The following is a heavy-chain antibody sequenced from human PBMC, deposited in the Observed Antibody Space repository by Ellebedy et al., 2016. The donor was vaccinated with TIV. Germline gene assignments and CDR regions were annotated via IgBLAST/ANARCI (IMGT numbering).Heavy chain of an antibody. Sequence: MPSETLSLTCIVSGDSIVNDYWGWIRQPPGKGLEWIGSVDYSGRAYNNPSLKSRVTSSVDTSKNQFSLKLTSVTAADTAVYFCARDSDGDYTSFDLWGRGALVIVSS. CDR1: GDSIVNDY. J-gene: IGHJ2*01. V-gene: IGHV4-39*07. CDR3: ARDSDGDYTSFDL. D-gene: IGHD4-17*01. CDR2: VDYSGRA.